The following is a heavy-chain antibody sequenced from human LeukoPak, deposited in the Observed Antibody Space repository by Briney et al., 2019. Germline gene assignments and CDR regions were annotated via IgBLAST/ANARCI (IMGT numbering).Heavy chain of an antibody. CDR3: ARDTGDGYTPPNYYYYMDV. D-gene: IGHD5-24*01. V-gene: IGHV4-39*07. CDR2: IDYSGST. J-gene: IGHJ6*03. CDR1: GGSISSSSYY. Sequence: SETLSLTCTVSGGSISSSSYYWGWIRQPPGKGLEWIGSIDYSGSTYDNPSLKSRVTISVDTSKNQFSLKLSSVTAADTAVYYCARDTGDGYTPPNYYYYMDVWGKGTTVTVSS.